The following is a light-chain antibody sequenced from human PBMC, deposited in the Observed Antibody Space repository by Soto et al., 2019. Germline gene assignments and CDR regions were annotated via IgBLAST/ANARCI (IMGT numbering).Light chain of an antibody. CDR1: QSVSNDF. V-gene: IGKV3-11*01. CDR2: DAS. CDR3: QQRSNWPPWT. J-gene: IGKJ1*01. Sequence: EIVLTQSPGIPSLYPGERATLSCRASQSVSNDFLAWYQQKPGQAPRLLIYDASNRATGIPARFSGSGSGTDFTLTISSLEPEDFAVYYCQQRSNWPPWTFGQGTKADVK.